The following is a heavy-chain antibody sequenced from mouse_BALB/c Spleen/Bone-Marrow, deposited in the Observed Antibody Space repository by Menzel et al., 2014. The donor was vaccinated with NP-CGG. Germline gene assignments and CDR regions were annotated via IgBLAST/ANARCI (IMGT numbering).Heavy chain of an antibody. CDR2: IFPVNADT. V-gene: IGHV1-80*01. CDR1: GYVFTDYW. D-gene: IGHD1-1*01. Sequence: QVQLKQSGAELVRPGSSAKISCKASGYVFTDYWMNWLRQRPGQGLEWIGQIFPVNADTNYKANFKDKVTLTADKSSTTAYMQLNSLTSEDSAVYFCAGFATGSFAYWGQGTLVTVSA. CDR3: AGFATGSFAY. J-gene: IGHJ3*01.